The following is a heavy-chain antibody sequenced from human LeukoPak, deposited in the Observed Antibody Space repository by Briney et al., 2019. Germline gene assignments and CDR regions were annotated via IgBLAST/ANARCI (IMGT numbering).Heavy chain of an antibody. V-gene: IGHV5-51*01. CDR1: GYSLTDYW. J-gene: IGHJ3*02. CDR2: IYPGDSDT. CDR3: ARRGTTYYATQDAFDI. Sequence: GVPLKISYEGSGYSLTDYWIGWVRPMPGKGLEWMGIIYPGDSDTSYSPSFQGPVTISADKSISTAYLQWSSLKASDTAMYYCARRGTTYYATQDAFDIWGQGTMVTVSS. D-gene: IGHD2/OR15-2a*01.